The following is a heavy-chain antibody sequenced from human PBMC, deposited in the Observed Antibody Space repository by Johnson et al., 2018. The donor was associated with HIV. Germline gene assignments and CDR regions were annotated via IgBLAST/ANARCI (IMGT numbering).Heavy chain of an antibody. D-gene: IGHD1-26*01. CDR1: GFTFSSYW. CDR3: AREGAWEPPLDAIDI. V-gene: IGHV3-33*08. J-gene: IGHJ3*02. Sequence: VHLVESGGGLVQPGGSLRLSCAASGFTFSSYWMSWVRQAPGKGLEWVAVIWFDGSNKYYADSVKGRFTISRDNSKNTLYLQMNSLRAEDTAVYYCAREGAWEPPLDAIDIWGQGTMVTVSS. CDR2: IWFDGSNK.